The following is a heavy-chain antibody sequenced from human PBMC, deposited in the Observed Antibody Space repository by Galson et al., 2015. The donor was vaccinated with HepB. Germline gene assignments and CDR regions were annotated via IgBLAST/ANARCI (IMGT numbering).Heavy chain of an antibody. Sequence: SVKVSCKASGYTFTSYGITWVRQAPGQGLEWVGWINPYNGGTNFAQNLQDGVTMSTDTSTSTAYMELRSLRSDDTAVYFCARGPWFGELTRILVLQYWGQGTLLTVSS. J-gene: IGHJ1*01. V-gene: IGHV1-18*04. CDR3: ARGPWFGELTRILVLQY. CDR1: GYTFTSYG. CDR2: INPYNGGT. D-gene: IGHD3-10*01.